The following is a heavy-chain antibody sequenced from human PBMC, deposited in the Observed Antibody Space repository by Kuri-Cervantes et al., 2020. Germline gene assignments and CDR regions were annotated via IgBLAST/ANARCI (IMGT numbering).Heavy chain of an antibody. CDR3: ARDSLQTGGDY. CDR2: IYYSGST. CDR1: GGSISSYY. J-gene: IGHJ4*02. V-gene: IGHV4-59*01. Sequence: GSLRLSCTVSGGSISSYYWSWIRQPPGKGLEWIGYIYYSGSTNYNPSLKSRVTISVDTSKNQFSLKLSSVTAADTAVYYCARDSLQTGGDYWGQGTLVTVSS. D-gene: IGHD4-11*01.